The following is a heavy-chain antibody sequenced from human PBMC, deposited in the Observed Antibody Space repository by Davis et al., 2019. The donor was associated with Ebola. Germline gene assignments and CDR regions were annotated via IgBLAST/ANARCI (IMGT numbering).Heavy chain of an antibody. Sequence: GGSLRPSCAASGITLSSSSMNWVRQAPGKGLEWVSYISSSSSYIYYADSVKGRFTISRDNAKNSLYLQMNSLRAEDTAVYYCARDIAVAGTLYYYGMDVWGQGTTVTVSS. CDR2: ISSSSSYI. CDR3: ARDIAVAGTLYYYGMDV. V-gene: IGHV3-21*05. J-gene: IGHJ6*02. CDR1: GITLSSSS. D-gene: IGHD6-19*01.